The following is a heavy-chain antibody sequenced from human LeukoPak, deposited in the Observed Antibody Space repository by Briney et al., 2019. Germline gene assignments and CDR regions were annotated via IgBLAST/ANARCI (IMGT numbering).Heavy chain of an antibody. CDR3: AKSRGDIRPDALDI. V-gene: IGHV3-21*01. CDR2: ITARSTSI. D-gene: IGHD4-17*01. Sequence: GGSLRLSCAASGFTLSYYNMNWVRQAPGKGLEWVSSITARSTSIYYADSVKGRFTISRDNAKSSLYLQVNSLRADDTAVYYCAKSRGDIRPDALDIWGQGTMVTVSS. J-gene: IGHJ3*02. CDR1: GFTLSYYN.